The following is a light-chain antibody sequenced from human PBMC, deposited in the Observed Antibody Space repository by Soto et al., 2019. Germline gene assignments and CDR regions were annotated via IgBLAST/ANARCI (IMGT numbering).Light chain of an antibody. CDR2: DAS. CDR3: QQYNSYST. Sequence: IQMPQSPSTLSASLGDRATITGRASQSISSGSAWYQQTPGKAPKLLIYDASSLESGVPSRFSGSGSGTEFTLTISSLQPDDFATYYCQQYNSYSTFGQGTKVDIK. J-gene: IGKJ1*01. V-gene: IGKV1-5*01. CDR1: QSISSG.